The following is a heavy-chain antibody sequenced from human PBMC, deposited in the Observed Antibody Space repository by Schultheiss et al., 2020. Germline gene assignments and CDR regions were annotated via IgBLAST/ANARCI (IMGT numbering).Heavy chain of an antibody. D-gene: IGHD2-15*01. Sequence: SVKVSCKASGGTFSSYAISWVRQAPGQGLEWMGGIIPIFGTANYAQKFQGRVTITADESTSTAYMELSSLRSEDTAVYYCARSGGRSRDIAYYYYYGMDVWGQGTTVNVSS. CDR3: ARSGGRSRDIAYYYYYGMDV. CDR2: IIPIFGTA. CDR1: GGTFSSYA. J-gene: IGHJ6*02. V-gene: IGHV1-69*13.